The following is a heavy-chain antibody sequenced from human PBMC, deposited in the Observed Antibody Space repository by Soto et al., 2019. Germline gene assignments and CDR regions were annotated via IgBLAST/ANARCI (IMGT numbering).Heavy chain of an antibody. J-gene: IGHJ4*02. D-gene: IGHD1-26*01. CDR2: ISYDGSNK. V-gene: IGHV3-30*18. CDR1: GFTFSSYG. Sequence: LRLSCAASGFTFSSYGMHWVRQAPGKGLEWVAVISYDGSNKYYADSGKGRFTISRDNSKNTLYLQMNSLRAEDTAVYYCAKDHGSYGLSFDNGGQGAPVAVAS. CDR3: AKDHGSYGLSFDN.